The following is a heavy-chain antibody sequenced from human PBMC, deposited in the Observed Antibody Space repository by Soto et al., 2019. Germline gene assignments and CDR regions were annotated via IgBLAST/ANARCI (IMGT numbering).Heavy chain of an antibody. D-gene: IGHD2-2*01. J-gene: IGHJ6*02. CDR3: ARAEIVVVPAVAPNYYYGMDV. CDR1: GYTFTSYG. CDR2: ISAYNGNT. Sequence: ASVKVSCKASGYTFTSYGISWVRQAPGQGLEWMGWISAYNGNTNYAQKLQGRVTMTTDTSTSTAYMELRSLRSDDTAVYYCARAEIVVVPAVAPNYYYGMDVWGQGTTVTVSS. V-gene: IGHV1-18*01.